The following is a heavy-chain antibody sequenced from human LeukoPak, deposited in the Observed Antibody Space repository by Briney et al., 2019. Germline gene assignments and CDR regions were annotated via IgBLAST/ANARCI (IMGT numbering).Heavy chain of an antibody. CDR2: IQSKTDGGTT. D-gene: IGHD6-19*01. Sequence: GGSLRLSCAASEFTFSNAWMSWVRQAPGKGLEWVGRIQSKTDGGTTDYAAPVKGRFTISRDDSKNTLYLQMTSLKTEDTAVYYCTANLTYSNGWYWFDPWGQGTLVTVSS. CDR1: EFTFSNAW. J-gene: IGHJ5*02. V-gene: IGHV3-15*01. CDR3: TANLTYSNGWYWFDP.